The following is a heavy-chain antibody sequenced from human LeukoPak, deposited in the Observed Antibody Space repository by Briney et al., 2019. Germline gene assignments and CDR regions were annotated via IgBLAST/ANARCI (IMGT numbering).Heavy chain of an antibody. V-gene: IGHV5-51*01. Sequence: GESLNISCQSSGYSFTNYWIAWVRQIPGKGLGWMAIVQPRDSDNRYSPSFQGQVTVSADKSINTAYLQWSSLKASDTAMYYCTRPESTGFYTDWGQGTLVTVSS. J-gene: IGHJ4*02. D-gene: IGHD3-22*01. CDR3: TRPESTGFYTD. CDR1: GYSFTNYW. CDR2: VQPRDSDN.